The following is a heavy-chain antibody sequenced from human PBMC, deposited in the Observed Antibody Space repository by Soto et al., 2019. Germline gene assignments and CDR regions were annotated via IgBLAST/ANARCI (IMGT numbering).Heavy chain of an antibody. CDR2: MSYSGGT. Sequence: SETLSLTWTVSGDSITSGAYSWGWIRQPPGKGLEWIGTMSYSGGTYYNPSLKSRVTISVDTSRIHFSLKLSSVTAADTAVYYCARHYGSGSLYESNFDYWGQGTLVTSPQ. D-gene: IGHD3-10*01. CDR3: ARHYGSGSLYESNFDY. CDR1: GDSITSGAYS. J-gene: IGHJ4*02. V-gene: IGHV4-39*01.